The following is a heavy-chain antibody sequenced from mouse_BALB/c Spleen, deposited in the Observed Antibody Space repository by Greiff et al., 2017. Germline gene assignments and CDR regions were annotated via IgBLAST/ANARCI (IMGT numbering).Heavy chain of an antibody. CDR3: ARGWLLHAMDY. CDR1: GFNIKDYY. V-gene: IGHV14-1*02. Sequence: VQLQQSGAELVRPGALVKLSCKASGFNIKDYYMHWVKQRPEQGLEWIGWIDPENGNTIYDPKFQGKASITADTSSNTAYLQLSSLTSEDTAVYYCARGWLLHAMDYWGQGTSVTVSS. D-gene: IGHD2-3*01. CDR2: IDPENGNT. J-gene: IGHJ4*01.